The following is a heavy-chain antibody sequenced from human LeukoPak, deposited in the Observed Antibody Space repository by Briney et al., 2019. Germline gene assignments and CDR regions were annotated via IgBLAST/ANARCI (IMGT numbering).Heavy chain of an antibody. V-gene: IGHV4-38-2*01. Sequence: PSETLSLTCAVSGYSISSGYYWGWIRQPPGKGLEWIGSIYHSGNTYYNPSLKSRVTISVDTSKNQFSLKLSSVTAADTAVYYCAGASYQLPVGNWFDPWGQGTLVTVSS. CDR1: GYSISSGYY. CDR2: IYHSGNT. D-gene: IGHD2-2*01. J-gene: IGHJ5*02. CDR3: AGASYQLPVGNWFDP.